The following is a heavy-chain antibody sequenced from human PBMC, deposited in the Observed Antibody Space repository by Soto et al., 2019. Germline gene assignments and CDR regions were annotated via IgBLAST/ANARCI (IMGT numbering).Heavy chain of an antibody. CDR2: VYYTGST. V-gene: IGHV4-59*01. Sequence: SETLSLTCSVSGGSISGSYWSWIRQSPGKGLEWLGYVYYTGSTNYSPSLRSRVSISVDTSKNEFSLRLSSVTAADTAVYFCARSVAVPGAHIDYWGKGTQVTVSS. J-gene: IGHJ4*02. D-gene: IGHD6-19*01. CDR3: ARSVAVPGAHIDY. CDR1: GGSISGSY.